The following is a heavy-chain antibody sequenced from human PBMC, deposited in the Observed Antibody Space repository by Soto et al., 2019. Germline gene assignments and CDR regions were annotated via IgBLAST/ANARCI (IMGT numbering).Heavy chain of an antibody. J-gene: IGHJ6*02. CDR3: VGALTYEVPYYYYGMDA. CDR2: IKQGGNEK. D-gene: IGHD3-16*01. V-gene: IGHV3-7*01. Sequence: GGSLRFSCAASGFSFITYLMSWVRQAPGKGLEWVANIKQGGNEKFYVDSVKGRFTISRDNDKKSLYLQMDSLRVEDTAVYYCVGALTYEVPYYYYGMDAWGQGTTVTVSS. CDR1: GFSFITYL.